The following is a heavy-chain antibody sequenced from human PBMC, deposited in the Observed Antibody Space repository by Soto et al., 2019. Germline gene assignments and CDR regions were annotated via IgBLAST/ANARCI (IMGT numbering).Heavy chain of an antibody. J-gene: IGHJ6*03. CDR1: GYTFADYY. Sequence: ASVKVSCKASGYTFADYYMHWVRQAPGQGLEWMGIINPSGGKTNYAQKFQGRVTMTIDASTATVYMDLSSLRSDDTAMFYCARQMRGYYYYLDVWGKGTTVTVSS. CDR2: INPSGGKT. V-gene: IGHV1-46*03. CDR3: ARQMRGYYYYLDV.